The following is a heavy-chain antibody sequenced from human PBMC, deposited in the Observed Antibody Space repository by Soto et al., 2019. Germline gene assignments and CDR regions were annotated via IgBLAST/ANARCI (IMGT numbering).Heavy chain of an antibody. CDR1: GYTFTSYG. D-gene: IGHD4-17*01. CDR3: AVTTVLPPGAFDI. CDR2: ISAYNGNT. Sequence: GASVKVSCKASGYTFTSYGISWVRQAPGQGLECMGWISAYNGNTNYAQKPQGRVTMTRDTSTSTAYMELRSLRFDDTAVYYCAVTTVLPPGAFDIWGKGTLVNVSS. J-gene: IGHJ3*02. V-gene: IGHV1-18*01.